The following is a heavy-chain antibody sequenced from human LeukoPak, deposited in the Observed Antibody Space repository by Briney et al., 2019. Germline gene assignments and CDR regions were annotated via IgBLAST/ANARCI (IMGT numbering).Heavy chain of an antibody. V-gene: IGHV3-30*02. CDR3: AKEPQIITYYYYMDV. Sequence: GGSLRLPCAASGFTFSSYGMHWVRQAPGKGLEWVAFIRYDGSNKYYADSVKGRFTISRDNSKNTLYLQMNSLRAEDTAVYYCAKEPQIITYYYYMDVWGKGTTITVSS. J-gene: IGHJ6*03. CDR2: IRYDGSNK. CDR1: GFTFSSYG. D-gene: IGHD3-10*01.